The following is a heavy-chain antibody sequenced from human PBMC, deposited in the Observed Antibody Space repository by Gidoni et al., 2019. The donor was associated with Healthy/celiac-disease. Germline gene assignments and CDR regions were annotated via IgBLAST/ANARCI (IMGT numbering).Heavy chain of an antibody. CDR3: ARDPIDGLLWFGERGDFDY. V-gene: IGHV3-21*01. CDR2: ISSSSSYI. J-gene: IGHJ4*02. Sequence: EVQLVESGGGLVKPGGSLRLSCAASGFTFSSYSMNWVRQAPGKGLEWVSSISSSSSYIYYADSVKGRFTISRDNAKNSLYLQMNSLRAEDTAVYYCARDPIDGLLWFGERGDFDYWGQGTLVTVSS. CDR1: GFTFSSYS. D-gene: IGHD3-10*01.